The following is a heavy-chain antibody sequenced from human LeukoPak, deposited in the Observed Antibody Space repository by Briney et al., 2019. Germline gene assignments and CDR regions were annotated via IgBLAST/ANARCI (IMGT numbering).Heavy chain of an antibody. V-gene: IGHV3-11*04. CDR3: ARDGFVTIFGVVPSDY. D-gene: IGHD3-3*01. Sequence: GGSLRLSCAASGSTFSDYYMSWIRQAPGKGLEWVSYISSSGSTIYYADSVKGRFTISRDNAKNSLYLQMNSLRAEDTAVYYCARDGFVTIFGVVPSDYWGQGTLVTVSS. J-gene: IGHJ4*02. CDR2: ISSSGSTI. CDR1: GSTFSDYY.